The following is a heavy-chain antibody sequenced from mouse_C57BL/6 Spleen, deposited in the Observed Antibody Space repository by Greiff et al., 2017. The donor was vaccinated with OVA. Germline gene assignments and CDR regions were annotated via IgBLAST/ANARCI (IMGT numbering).Heavy chain of an antibody. CDR2: INPNNGGT. Sequence: VQLQQSGPELVKPGASVKISCKASGYTFTDYYMNWVKQSHGKSLEWIGDINPNNGGTSYNQKFKGKATLTVDKSSSTAYMELRSLTSEDSAVYYCARGEYDGYYYWYFDVWGTGTTVTVSS. CDR3: ARGEYDGYYYWYFDV. J-gene: IGHJ1*03. CDR1: GYTFTDYY. D-gene: IGHD2-3*01. V-gene: IGHV1-26*01.